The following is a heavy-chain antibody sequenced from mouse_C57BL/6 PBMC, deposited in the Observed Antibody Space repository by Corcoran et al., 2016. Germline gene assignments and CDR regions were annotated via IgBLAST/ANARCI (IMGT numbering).Heavy chain of an antibody. J-gene: IGHJ4*01. CDR1: GYTFTDYY. D-gene: IGHD2-5*01. Sequence: EVQLQQSGPELVKPGASVKISCKASGYTFTDYYMNWVKQSHGKSLEWIGDINPNNGGTSYNQKFKGKATLTVDKSSSTAYMELRSLTSEDSAVYYCARKRGAYYSNYGAMDYWGQGTSVTVSS. V-gene: IGHV1-26*01. CDR2: INPNNGGT. CDR3: ARKRGAYYSNYGAMDY.